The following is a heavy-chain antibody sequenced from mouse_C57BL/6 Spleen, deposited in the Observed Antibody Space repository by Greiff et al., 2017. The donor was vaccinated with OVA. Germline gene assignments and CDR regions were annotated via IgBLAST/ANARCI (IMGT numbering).Heavy chain of an antibody. J-gene: IGHJ4*01. CDR3: ARLYDYDVRGYGMDY. V-gene: IGHV5-17*01. Sequence: EVQRVESGGGLVKPGGSLKLSCAASGFTFSDYGMHWVRQAPEKGLEWVAYISSGSSTIYYADTVKGRFTISRDNAKNTLFLQMTSLRSEDTAMYYCARLYDYDVRGYGMDYWGQGTSVTVSS. CDR1: GFTFSDYG. D-gene: IGHD2-4*01. CDR2: ISSGSSTI.